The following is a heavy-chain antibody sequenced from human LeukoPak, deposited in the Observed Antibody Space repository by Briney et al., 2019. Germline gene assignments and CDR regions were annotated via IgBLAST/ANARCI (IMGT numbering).Heavy chain of an antibody. CDR2: IWYDGSNK. V-gene: IGHV3-33*01. D-gene: IGHD2-2*01. Sequence: GGSLRLSCAASGFTFSSYGMHWVRQAPGKGLEWVAVIWYDGSNKYYADSVKGRFTISRDNSKNTLYLQMNSLRAEDTAVYYCARESLVVPAATGFDPWGQGTLVTVSS. CDR3: ARESLVVPAATGFDP. J-gene: IGHJ5*02. CDR1: GFTFSSYG.